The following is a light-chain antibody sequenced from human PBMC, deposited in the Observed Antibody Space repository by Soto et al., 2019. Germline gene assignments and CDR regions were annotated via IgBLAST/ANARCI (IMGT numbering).Light chain of an antibody. CDR3: HHYET. V-gene: IGKV3-20*01. CDR1: QSVSRSY. Sequence: EIVSRQSPGTLSLSPGDRATLSCRASQSVSRSYLGWYQQKPGQAPRLLMYGASIRAAGVPDRFSGSGSGTEFTLTISRLEPEDFTVYYCHHYETFGQGTKVDI. J-gene: IGKJ1*01. CDR2: GAS.